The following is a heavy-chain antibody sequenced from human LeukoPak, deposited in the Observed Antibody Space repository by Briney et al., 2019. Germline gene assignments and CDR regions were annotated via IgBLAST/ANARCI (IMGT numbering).Heavy chain of an antibody. D-gene: IGHD6-13*01. J-gene: IGHJ4*02. Sequence: PSETLSLTCTVSGGSISSGDYYWSWIREPPGKGLEGIGYIYYSGSTYYNPSLKSRVTISVDTSKNQFSLKLSSVTAADTAVYYCAREGVAAAGFYFDYWGQGTLVTVSS. CDR2: IYYSGST. CDR3: AREGVAAAGFYFDY. V-gene: IGHV4-30-4*08. CDR1: GGSISSGDYY.